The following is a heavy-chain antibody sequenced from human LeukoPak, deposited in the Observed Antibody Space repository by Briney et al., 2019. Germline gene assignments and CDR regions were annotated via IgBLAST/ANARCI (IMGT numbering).Heavy chain of an antibody. Sequence: SETLSLTCTVSGDSVTNDFFWGWVRQPPGKELEWIGSFCLGRDTYYRPSLKSRATISVDTSKNQFSLNLNSVTAADTAVYYCARWASISREPGGFFDHWGQGTLVTVSS. J-gene: IGHJ4*02. D-gene: IGHD1-14*01. CDR3: ARWASISREPGGFFDH. V-gene: IGHV4-38-2*02. CDR2: FCLGRDT. CDR1: GDSVTNDFF.